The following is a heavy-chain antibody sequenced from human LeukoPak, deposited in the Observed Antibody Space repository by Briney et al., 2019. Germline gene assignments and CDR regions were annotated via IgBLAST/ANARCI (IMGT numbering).Heavy chain of an antibody. CDR2: INHSGST. J-gene: IGHJ4*02. V-gene: IGHV4-34*01. CDR1: GGSFSGYY. CDR3: ARLGYSGYWGRDY. D-gene: IGHD5-12*01. Sequence: SETLSLTCAVYGGSFSGYYWSWIRQPPGKGLEWIGEINHSGSTNYNPSLKSRVTISVDMSKNQFSLKLSSVTAADTAVYYCARLGYSGYWGRDYWGQGTLVTVSS.